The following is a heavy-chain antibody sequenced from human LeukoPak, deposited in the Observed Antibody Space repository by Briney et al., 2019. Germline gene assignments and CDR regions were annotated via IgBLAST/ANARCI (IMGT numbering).Heavy chain of an antibody. CDR2: ISWNSGSI. J-gene: IGHJ4*02. V-gene: IGHV3-9*01. CDR1: GFTFDDYA. Sequence: GGSLRLSCAASGFTFDDYAMHWVRQAPGKGLEWVSGISWNSGSIGYADSVKGRFTISRDNAKNSLYLQMNSLRAEDTALYYCAKDTGYGDFFYFDYWGQGTLVTVSS. CDR3: AKDTGYGDFFYFDY. D-gene: IGHD4-17*01.